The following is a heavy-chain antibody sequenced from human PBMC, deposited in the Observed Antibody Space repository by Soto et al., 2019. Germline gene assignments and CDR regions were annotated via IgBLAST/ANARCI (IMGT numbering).Heavy chain of an antibody. Sequence: SVKVSCQASGGTFSSYAISWVRQAPGQGLEWMGGIIPIFGTANYAQKFQGRVTITADESTSTAYMELSSLRSEDTAVYYCARGGPYYYDSSGYYGDLQHWGQGTLVTV. CDR2: IIPIFGTA. CDR3: ARGGPYYYDSSGYYGDLQH. V-gene: IGHV1-69*13. D-gene: IGHD3-22*01. J-gene: IGHJ1*01. CDR1: GGTFSSYA.